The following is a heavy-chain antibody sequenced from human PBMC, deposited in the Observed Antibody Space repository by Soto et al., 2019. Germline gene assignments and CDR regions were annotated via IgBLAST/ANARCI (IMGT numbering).Heavy chain of an antibody. CDR3: AKGGRDGSLDK. Sequence: VQLVESGGVVVQPGGSLRLSCAASGFSFEDYMMHWVRQVPGKGLEWVSLISWDGDTLFYAASVEGRFTISRHNSENSLFLQTNGLTTEDSAWYYCAKGGRDGSLDKWGQGTLVTASA. CDR1: GFSFEDYM. J-gene: IGHJ4*02. CDR2: ISWDGDTL. V-gene: IGHV3-43*01.